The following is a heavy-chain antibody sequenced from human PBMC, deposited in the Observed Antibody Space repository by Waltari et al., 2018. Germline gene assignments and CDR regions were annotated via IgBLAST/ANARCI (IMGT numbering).Heavy chain of an antibody. CDR1: GYTFTSYD. Sequence: QVQLVQSGAEVKKPGASVKVSCKASGYTFTSYDINWVRQATGQGLEWMGWMNPNRGKQGDAQKFQGRVTMTRNTSISTAYMELSSLRSEDTAVYYCARSDLFDFWSGYRPWVYWGQGTLVTVSS. CDR2: MNPNRGKQ. J-gene: IGHJ4*02. D-gene: IGHD3-3*01. V-gene: IGHV1-8*01. CDR3: ARSDLFDFWSGYRPWVY.